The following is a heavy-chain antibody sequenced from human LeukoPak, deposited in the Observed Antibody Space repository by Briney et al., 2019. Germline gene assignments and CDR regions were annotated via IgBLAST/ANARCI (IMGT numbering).Heavy chain of an antibody. CDR3: AKDLDYYGSGSYVPYYVDV. CDR1: GFTFSSYG. V-gene: IGHV3-23*01. D-gene: IGHD3-10*01. Sequence: AGGSLRLSCAASGFTFSSYGMSWVRQAPGKGLEWVSTISGSRYTTYYTDSVKGRFTISRDNSKNTLYLQMNSLRAEDTAVYYCAKDLDYYGSGSYVPYYVDVWGKGTTVTISS. J-gene: IGHJ6*03. CDR2: ISGSRYTT.